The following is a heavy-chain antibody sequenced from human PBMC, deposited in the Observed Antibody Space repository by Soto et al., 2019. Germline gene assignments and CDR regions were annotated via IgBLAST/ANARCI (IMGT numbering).Heavy chain of an antibody. CDR3: ARDGLYSESYYHDY. D-gene: IGHD1-26*01. J-gene: IGHJ4*02. V-gene: IGHV3-33*01. CDR2: IWYAGSNK. CDR1: GFTFSSYG. Sequence: QVQLVESGGGVVQPGRSLRRSCAASGFTFSSYGMHWVRQAPGKGLEWVAVIWYAGSNKYYADSVKARFTISRANSKNTLYLQMNTLRAEDTDVYYCARDGLYSESYYHDYWGQGTLVTVSS.